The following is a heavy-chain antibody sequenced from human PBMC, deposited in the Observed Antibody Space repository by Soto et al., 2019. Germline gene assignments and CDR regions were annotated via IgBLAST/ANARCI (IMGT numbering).Heavy chain of an antibody. CDR3: ARANTIRPYYFNMDV. CDR2: INPNSGGT. CDR1: GYTFTAYY. Sequence: QVQLVQSGPEVRKPGASLKVSCKASGYTFTAYYIHWVRQGPGRGREWVGWINPNSGGTYYAQKFQAWRTMTRDTSISTAYLELSGLTSNDTAVYYCARANTIRPYYFNMDVWGQGTTVTVSS. V-gene: IGHV1-2*04. J-gene: IGHJ6*02. D-gene: IGHD3-22*01.